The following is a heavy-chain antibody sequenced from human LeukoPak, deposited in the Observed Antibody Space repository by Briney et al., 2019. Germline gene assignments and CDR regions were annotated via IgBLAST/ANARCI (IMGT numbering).Heavy chain of an antibody. CDR1: GFIFSNYA. Sequence: TGGSLRLSCAASGFIFSNYALMWLRQSPGKGLEWVSAIRGSGGGTFYADSVKGRFTISRDNSKNTLYLQTNSLRAEDTAVYYCARDPNGDYIGAFDMWGRGTLVTVSS. V-gene: IGHV3-23*01. D-gene: IGHD4-17*01. J-gene: IGHJ3*02. CDR2: IRGSGGGT. CDR3: ARDPNGDYIGAFDM.